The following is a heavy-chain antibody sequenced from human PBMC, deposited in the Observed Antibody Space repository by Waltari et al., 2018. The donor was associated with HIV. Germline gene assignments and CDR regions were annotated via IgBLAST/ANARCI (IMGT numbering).Heavy chain of an antibody. Sequence: QLQLQESGPGLVKPSETLSLTCTVSGGSTSSSSYYLGWIRQPAGKGLEWIGSIDYTGRTYYNLPLKSRVTISVATSKNQFSRKRRAVTAADTAVYYCASRGEADSYGYDYWGQGTLVTVSS. CDR2: IDYTGRT. J-gene: IGHJ4*02. CDR3: ASRGEADSYGYDY. CDR1: GGSTSSSSYY. V-gene: IGHV4-39*01. D-gene: IGHD5-18*01.